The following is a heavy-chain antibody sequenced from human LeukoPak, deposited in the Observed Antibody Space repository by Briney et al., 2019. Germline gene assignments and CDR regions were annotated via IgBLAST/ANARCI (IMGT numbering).Heavy chain of an antibody. D-gene: IGHD3-3*01. CDR3: ARDLYDFWSGCLDY. V-gene: IGHV3-21*01. Sequence: GGSLRLSCAASGFTFSSYSMNWVRQAPGKGLEWVSSIGSSSSYIYYADSVKGRFTISRDNAKNSLYLQMNSLRAEDTAVYYCARDLYDFWSGCLDYWGQGTLVTVSS. J-gene: IGHJ4*02. CDR2: IGSSSSYI. CDR1: GFTFSSYS.